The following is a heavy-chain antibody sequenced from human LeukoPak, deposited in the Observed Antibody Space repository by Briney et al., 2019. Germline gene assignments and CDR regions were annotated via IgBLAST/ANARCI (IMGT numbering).Heavy chain of an antibody. CDR3: ARGVDYYDSSGYYLLDY. CDR2: ISYDGSNK. V-gene: IGHV3-30-3*01. CDR1: GFTFSSYA. J-gene: IGHJ4*02. Sequence: GGSLRLSCAASGFTFSSYAMHWVRQAPGKGLEWVAVISYDGSNKYYADSVKGRFTISRDNSKNTLYLQMNSLRAEDTAVYYCARGVDYYDSSGYYLLDYWGQGTLVTVSS. D-gene: IGHD3-22*01.